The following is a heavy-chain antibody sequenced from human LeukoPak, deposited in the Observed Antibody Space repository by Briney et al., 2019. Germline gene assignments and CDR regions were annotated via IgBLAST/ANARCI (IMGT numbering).Heavy chain of an antibody. V-gene: IGHV5-51*01. CDR2: ICPGDSDT. CDR1: GYSFTSYW. D-gene: IGHD5-18*01. J-gene: IGHJ4*02. CDR3: ARQEGYSYGYSEFDY. Sequence: GESLKISCKGSGYSFTSYWIGWVRQMPGKGLEWMGIICPGDSDTRYSPSFQGQVTISADKSISTAYLQWSSLKASDTAMYYCARQEGYSYGYSEFDYWGQGTLVTISS.